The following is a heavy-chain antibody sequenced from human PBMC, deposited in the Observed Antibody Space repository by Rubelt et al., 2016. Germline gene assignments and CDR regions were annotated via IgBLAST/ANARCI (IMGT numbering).Heavy chain of an antibody. CDR2: ISYDGSNK. J-gene: IGHJ3*02. Sequence: RQAPGKGLEWVAVISYDGSNKYYADSVKGRFTISRDNSKNTLYLQMNSLRAEDTAVYYCAKSLCPGPVGCAFDIWGQGTMVTVSS. CDR3: AKSLCPGPVGCAFDI. V-gene: IGHV3-30*18. D-gene: IGHD2-21*01.